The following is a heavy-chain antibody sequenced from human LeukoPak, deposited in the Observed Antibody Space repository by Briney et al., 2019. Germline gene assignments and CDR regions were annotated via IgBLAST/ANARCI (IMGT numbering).Heavy chain of an antibody. CDR2: ISGSGGST. Sequence: GGSLRLSCAASGFTFSSYAMSWVRQAPGKGLEWVSAISGSGGSTYYADSVKGRFTISRDNSKNTLYLQMHGLRVEDTAVYYCASQPAVIDLDLWGQGSLVTVSS. J-gene: IGHJ5*02. CDR3: ASQPAVIDLDL. V-gene: IGHV3-23*01. D-gene: IGHD2-21*01. CDR1: GFTFSSYA.